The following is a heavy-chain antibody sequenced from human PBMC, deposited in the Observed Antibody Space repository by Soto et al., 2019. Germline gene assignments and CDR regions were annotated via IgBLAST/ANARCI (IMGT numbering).Heavy chain of an antibody. V-gene: IGHV6-1*01. CDR3: ARDVIRSDWDRDYDYYGLDV. D-gene: IGHD2-21*02. CDR1: GDSVSSNRAT. CDR2: TYYRSKWYN. J-gene: IGHJ6*02. Sequence: PSQTLSLTCVVSGDSVSSNRATWNWIRQSPSRGLEWLGRTYYRSKWYNDYAVSVKSRLTINPDTSKNQVSLQLSSVNPEDTAVYYCARDVIRSDWDRDYDYYGLDVWGQGTTVTVSS.